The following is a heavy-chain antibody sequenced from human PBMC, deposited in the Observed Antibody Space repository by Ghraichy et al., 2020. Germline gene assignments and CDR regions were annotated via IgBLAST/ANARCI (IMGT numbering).Heavy chain of an antibody. Sequence: SETLSLTCTVSGGSISSSSYYWGWIRQPPGKGLEWIGSIYYSGSTYYNPSLKSRVTISVDTSKNQFSLKLSSVTAADTAVYYCARTPPIVGATTGWAEYCQHWGKGTLVTVSS. CDR2: IYYSGST. D-gene: IGHD1-26*01. J-gene: IGHJ1*01. CDR1: GGSISSSSYY. CDR3: ARTPPIVGATTGWAEYCQH. V-gene: IGHV4-39*01.